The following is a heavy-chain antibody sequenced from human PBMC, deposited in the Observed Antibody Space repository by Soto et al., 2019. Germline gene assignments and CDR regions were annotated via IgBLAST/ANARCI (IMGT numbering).Heavy chain of an antibody. CDR3: ARGLTMLRGVMDS. CDR2: IYYTGGA. J-gene: IGHJ4*02. Sequence: QVQLQESGPGLVNASETLSLNCTVSGGSISSGGDYWSWIRQRPGKGLVWIGYIYYTGGAYYNPSLKSRLTLSVETARSQFSLKLTSVTAADTAVYFCARGLTMLRGVMDSWGQGTLVTVSS. V-gene: IGHV4-31*03. CDR1: GGSISSGGDY. D-gene: IGHD3-10*01.